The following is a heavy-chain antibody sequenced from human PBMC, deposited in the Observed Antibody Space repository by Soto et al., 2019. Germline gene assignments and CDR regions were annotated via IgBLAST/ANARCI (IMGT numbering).Heavy chain of an antibody. CDR3: AKCAYGSYYYGMDV. J-gene: IGHJ6*02. D-gene: IGHD3-10*01. Sequence: SLRPSFAASEFTFDDYAMHWVRQAPGKGLEWVSLISWDGGSTYYADSVKGRFTISRDNSKNSLYLQMNSLRAEDTALYYCAKCAYGSYYYGMDVWGQGTTVTVYS. CDR2: ISWDGGST. CDR1: EFTFDDYA. V-gene: IGHV3-43D*04.